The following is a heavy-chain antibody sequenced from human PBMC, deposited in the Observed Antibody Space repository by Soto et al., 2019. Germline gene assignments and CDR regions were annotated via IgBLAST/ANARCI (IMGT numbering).Heavy chain of an antibody. Sequence: QVQLVQSGAEVKKPGSSVKVACKASGGTFSSYAFNWVRQAPGQGLEWMGGVIPIFGAANYAQNFQGRVTITADDSTTTAYMELSSLRSEDTAVYYCARGRAMGYWGQGTLVIVYS. CDR1: GGTFSSYA. J-gene: IGHJ4*02. V-gene: IGHV1-69*12. CDR3: ARGRAMGY. CDR2: VIPIFGAA.